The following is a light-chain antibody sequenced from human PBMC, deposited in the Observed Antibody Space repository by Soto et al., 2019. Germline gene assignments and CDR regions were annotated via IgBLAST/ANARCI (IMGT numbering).Light chain of an antibody. Sequence: EIVLTQSPGTLSLSPGERATLSCRASQSVSSSYLAWYQQKHGQAPRLLIYGASSRATGIPDRFSGSGSGTDFTLTISRLEAEAFAVYYCQQYGSSRTFGQGTKVDIK. CDR3: QQYGSSRT. J-gene: IGKJ1*01. V-gene: IGKV3-20*01. CDR2: GAS. CDR1: QSVSSSY.